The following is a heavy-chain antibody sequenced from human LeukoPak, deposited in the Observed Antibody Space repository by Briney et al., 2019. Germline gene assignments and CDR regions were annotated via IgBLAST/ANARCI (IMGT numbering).Heavy chain of an antibody. V-gene: IGHV3-33*06. Sequence: GRSLRLSCAASGFTFSIYGMHWVRQAPGKGLEWVAVIWYDGSNKYYADSVKGRFTISRDNSKNTLYLQMNSLRAEDTAVYYCAKDLGREYMGDQIDYWGQGTLVTVSS. J-gene: IGHJ4*02. D-gene: IGHD2/OR15-2a*01. CDR3: AKDLGREYMGDQIDY. CDR2: IWYDGSNK. CDR1: GFTFSIYG.